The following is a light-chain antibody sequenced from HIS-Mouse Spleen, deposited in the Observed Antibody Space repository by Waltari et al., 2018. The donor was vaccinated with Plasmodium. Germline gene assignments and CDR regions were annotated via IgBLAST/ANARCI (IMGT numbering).Light chain of an antibody. J-gene: IGKJ1*01. CDR3: QQSYSTWT. V-gene: IGKV1-39*01. CDR1: QSISSY. Sequence: DIQMTQSPSSLSASVGDRVTITCRASQSISSYLNWYQQKPGKAPKLLIYAGSSLQSGVPSRFSGSRSGTDFTLSIRSLQPEDFATYYCQQSYSTWTFGQGTKVEIK. CDR2: AGS.